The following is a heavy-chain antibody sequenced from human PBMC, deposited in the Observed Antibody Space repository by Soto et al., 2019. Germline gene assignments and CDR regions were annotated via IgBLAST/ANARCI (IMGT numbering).Heavy chain of an antibody. V-gene: IGHV1-2*04. CDR2: INPNSGGT. D-gene: IGHD1-7*01. CDR1: GYTFTGYY. Sequence: ASVKVSCKASGYTFTGYYMHWVRQAPGQGLEWMGWINPNSGGTNYAQKFQGWVTMTRDTSISTAYMELSRLRSDDTAVYYCARDLRGITGTTLYYYRMDVSGQRTSDLVSS. CDR3: ARDLRGITGTTLYYYRMDV. J-gene: IGHJ6*01.